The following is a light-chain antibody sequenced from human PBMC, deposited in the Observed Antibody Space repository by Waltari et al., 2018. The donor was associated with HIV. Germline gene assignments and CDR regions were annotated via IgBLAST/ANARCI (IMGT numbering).Light chain of an antibody. Sequence: QSVVTQPPSASGTPGQRVTISCSGSGSNIGTYSVNWYQHFSGTAPQLLIYMNDQLPSGVPGRFSGSQSGTSASLAISGLQYDDEADYYCAVWDDSLGGAVFGVGTKLTVL. J-gene: IGLJ2*01. CDR2: MND. CDR1: GSNIGTYS. V-gene: IGLV1-47*01. CDR3: AVWDDSLGGAV.